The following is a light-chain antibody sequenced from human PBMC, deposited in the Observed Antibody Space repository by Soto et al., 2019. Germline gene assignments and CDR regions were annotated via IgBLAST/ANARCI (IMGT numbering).Light chain of an antibody. CDR1: QSISSW. CDR3: QQYNSYPGT. V-gene: IGKV1-5*03. CDR2: KAS. Sequence: DIQMTQSPNTLSASVGDRVTITCRASQSISSWLAWYQQKPGKAPKLLIYKASSLEIGVPSRFSGSGSGAEFTLTISSLQPDDFATYYCQQYNSYPGTFGQGTKVDI. J-gene: IGKJ1*01.